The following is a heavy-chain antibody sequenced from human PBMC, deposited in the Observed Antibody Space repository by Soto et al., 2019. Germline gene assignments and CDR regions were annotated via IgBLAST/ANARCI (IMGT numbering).Heavy chain of an antibody. D-gene: IGHD3-22*01. CDR1: GGCMLDSTYY. J-gene: IGHJ5*02. CDR3: ARQASGYYYGWFDP. Sequence: LEPLSVTCSVAGGCMLDSTYYRAWIRQSPGKGLEWIGTIFYSGGTFYTPSLKSRVTMSVDTSNNQFSLKLSSVTAADTAVYYCARQASGYYYGWFDPWGQGTLVTVSS. CDR2: IFYSGGT. V-gene: IGHV4-39*01.